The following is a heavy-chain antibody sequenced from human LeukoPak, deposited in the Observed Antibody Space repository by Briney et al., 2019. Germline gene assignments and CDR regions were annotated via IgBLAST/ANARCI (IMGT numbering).Heavy chain of an antibody. J-gene: IGHJ3*02. CDR2: IYYSGST. V-gene: IGHV4-59*01. CDR3: ARGGRGCSYGGLAFDI. CDR1: GGSISSYY. D-gene: IGHD5-18*01. Sequence: SETLSLTCTVSGGSISSYYWSWIRQPPGKGLEWIGYIYYSGSTNYNPSLKSRVTISVDTSKNQFSLKLSSVTAADTAVYYCARGGRGCSYGGLAFDIWGQGTMVTVSS.